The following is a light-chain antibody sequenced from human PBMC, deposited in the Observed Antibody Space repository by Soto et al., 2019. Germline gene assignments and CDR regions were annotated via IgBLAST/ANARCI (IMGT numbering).Light chain of an antibody. CDR2: EVS. J-gene: IGLJ3*02. Sequence: QSALTQPASVSGSPGQSITISCTGTNSDVGGYNYVSWYQQHPGKAPKLIIYEVSDRPSGISTRVSASKSGNTASLTISGLQPEDEADYYCCSYTPTNTRVFGGRSKLTVL. CDR3: CSYTPTNTRV. CDR1: NSDVGGYNY. V-gene: IGLV2-14*01.